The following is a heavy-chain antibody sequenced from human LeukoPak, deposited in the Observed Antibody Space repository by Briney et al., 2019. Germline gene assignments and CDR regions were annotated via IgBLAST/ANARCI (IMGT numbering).Heavy chain of an antibody. D-gene: IGHD6-19*01. Sequence: GRSLRLSCAASGFTFSSYAMHWVRQAPGKGLEWVAVISYDGSNKYYADSVKGRFTISRDNSKNTLYLQMNSLRAEDTAVYYCARGVTIAVAGTVDYWGQGTLVTVSS. V-gene: IGHV3-30-3*01. CDR1: GFTFSSYA. CDR2: ISYDGSNK. J-gene: IGHJ4*02. CDR3: ARGVTIAVAGTVDY.